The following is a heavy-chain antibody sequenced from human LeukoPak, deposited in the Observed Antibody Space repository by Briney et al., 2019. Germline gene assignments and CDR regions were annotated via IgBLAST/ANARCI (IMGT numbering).Heavy chain of an antibody. J-gene: IGHJ4*02. CDR1: GYTFTNYG. CDR2: ISAYNGNT. V-gene: IGHV1-18*01. Sequence: ASVKVSCKTSGYTFTNYGVSWVRQAPGQGLEWMGWISAYNGNTNYAQKLQGRVTMTTDTSTSTAYMELRSLRSDDTAVYYCAREDYGSGSYSNPDYWGQGTLVTVSS. CDR3: AREDYGSGSYSNPDY. D-gene: IGHD3-10*01.